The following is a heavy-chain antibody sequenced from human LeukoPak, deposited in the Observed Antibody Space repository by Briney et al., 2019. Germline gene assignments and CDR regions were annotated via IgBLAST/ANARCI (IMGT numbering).Heavy chain of an antibody. CDR2: ISSSSSTI. CDR1: GFTFSSYS. Sequence: GGSLRLSCAASGFTFSSYSMNWVRQAPGKGLEWVSYISSSSSTIYYADSVKGRFTISRDNAKNSLYLQMNSLRAEDTAVYYCARDHEYSSGWYPWGLGYYFDYWGQGTLVTVSS. J-gene: IGHJ4*02. D-gene: IGHD6-19*01. CDR3: ARDHEYSSGWYPWGLGYYFDY. V-gene: IGHV3-48*01.